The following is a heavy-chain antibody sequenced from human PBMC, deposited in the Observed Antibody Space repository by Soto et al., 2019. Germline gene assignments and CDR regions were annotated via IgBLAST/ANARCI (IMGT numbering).Heavy chain of an antibody. CDR2: LSGSGIST. V-gene: IGHV3-23*01. J-gene: IGHJ6*02. CDR3: AKELVGALYFGMDV. CDR1: GFTFTDYA. Sequence: GSLRLSCAVSGFTFTDYAMTWVRQAPGKGLEWVSTLSGSGISTYDADFVKGRFTISRDNSKNMLYLQMNSLRAEDTAIYYCAKELVGALYFGMDVWGQGTTVTVSS. D-gene: IGHD6-6*01.